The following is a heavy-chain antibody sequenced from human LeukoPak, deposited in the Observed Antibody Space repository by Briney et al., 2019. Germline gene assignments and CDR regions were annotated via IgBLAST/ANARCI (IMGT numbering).Heavy chain of an antibody. D-gene: IGHD3-10*01. Sequence: GGSLRLSCAASGFTFSSYAMHWVRQAPGKGLEWVAVISYDGSNKYYADSVKGRFTISRDNSKNTLYLQMNSLRAEDTAVYYCATGLGMVRGEFDYWGQGTLVTVSS. CDR2: ISYDGSNK. CDR1: GFTFSSYA. V-gene: IGHV3-30*04. CDR3: ATGLGMVRGEFDY. J-gene: IGHJ4*02.